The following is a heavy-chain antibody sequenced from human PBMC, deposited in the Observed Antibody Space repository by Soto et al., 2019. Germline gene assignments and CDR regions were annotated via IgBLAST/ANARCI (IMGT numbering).Heavy chain of an antibody. D-gene: IGHD3-22*01. CDR3: AKSLLPRPIIVNDAFDI. Sequence: EVQLLESGGGLVQPGGSLRLSCAASGFTFTNFAMTWVLQAPGKGLEWVSGISGSGDTTYYADSVKGRFTISRDNSKNTMHLLMNSLRAEDTAVCYCAKSLLPRPIIVNDAFDIWGQGTMATVSS. V-gene: IGHV3-23*01. CDR1: GFTFTNFA. CDR2: ISGSGDTT. J-gene: IGHJ3*02.